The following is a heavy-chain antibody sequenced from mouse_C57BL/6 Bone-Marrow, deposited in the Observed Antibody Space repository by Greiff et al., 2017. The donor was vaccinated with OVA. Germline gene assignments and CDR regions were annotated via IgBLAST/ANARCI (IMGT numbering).Heavy chain of an antibody. J-gene: IGHJ2*01. CDR2: ISSGGSYT. V-gene: IGHV5-6*01. CDR3: ARRGNYDY. Sequence: EVQLVESGGDLVKPGGSLKLSCAASGFTFSSYGMSWVRQTPDQRLEWVATISSGGSYTYYPDSLKGRFTITRENTKNTLYLQMSSLKTEDTAMYYCARRGNYDYWGQGTTLTVSS. CDR1: GFTFSSYG. D-gene: IGHD2-1*01.